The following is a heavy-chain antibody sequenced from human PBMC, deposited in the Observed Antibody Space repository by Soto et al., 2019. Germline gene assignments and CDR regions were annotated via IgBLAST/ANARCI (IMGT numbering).Heavy chain of an antibody. V-gene: IGHV3-13*01. CDR3: AKRCYDSSGYGS. CDR2: IGTAGDT. D-gene: IGHD3-22*01. CDR1: GFTFSSYD. Sequence: EVQLVESGGGLVQPGGSLRLSCAASGFTFSSYDMHWVRQATGKGLEWVSAIGTAGDTYYPGSVKGRFTISRDNSKNTLYLQMNSLRAEDTAVYYCAKRCYDSSGYGSWGQGTLVTVSS. J-gene: IGHJ5*02.